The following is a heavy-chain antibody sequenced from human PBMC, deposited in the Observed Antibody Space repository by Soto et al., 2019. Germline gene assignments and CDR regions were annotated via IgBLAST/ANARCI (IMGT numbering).Heavy chain of an antibody. D-gene: IGHD3-16*01. J-gene: IGHJ5*02. Sequence: SVKVSCKASGYSFTNNDVSWVRQATGQGLEWMGWMNPGSGDTGYAQKFQGRVTMTRDISTATAYMELSSLRSDDTATYYCARMATFGSLNWFDPWGQGTLVTVSS. CDR2: MNPGSGDT. V-gene: IGHV1-8*01. CDR1: GYSFTNND. CDR3: ARMATFGSLNWFDP.